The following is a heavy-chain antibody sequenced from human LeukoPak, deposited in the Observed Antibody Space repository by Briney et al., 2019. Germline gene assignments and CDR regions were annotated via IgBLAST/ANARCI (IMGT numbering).Heavy chain of an antibody. CDR2: IYYSGST. V-gene: IGHV4-59*11. CDR3: ATSRYXFWSGXYSYFDY. CDR1: GGSISSHY. J-gene: IGHJ4*03. D-gene: IGHD3-3*01. Sequence: SETLSLTCTISGGSISSHYWSWIRQPPGKGLEWIGYIYYSGSTNYNPSLKSRVTISVDTSKNQFSLKLSSVTAADTAVYYCATSRYXFWSGXYSYFDY.